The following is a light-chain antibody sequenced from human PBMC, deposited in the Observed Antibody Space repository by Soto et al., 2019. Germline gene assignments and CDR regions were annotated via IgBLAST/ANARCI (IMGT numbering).Light chain of an antibody. V-gene: IGLV1-44*01. CDR2: SND. Sequence: QAVVTQPPSASGTPGQRVPISCSGSSSSIGTNTVNWYQQLPGTAPKLLIYSNDQRPSGVPDRFSGSKSGTSASLAISGLQSEDEADYYCAAWDDSLNGWVFGGGTKLTVL. J-gene: IGLJ3*02. CDR1: SSSIGTNT. CDR3: AAWDDSLNGWV.